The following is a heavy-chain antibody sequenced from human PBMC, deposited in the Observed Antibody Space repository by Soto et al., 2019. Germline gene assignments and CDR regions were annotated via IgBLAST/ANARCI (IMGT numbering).Heavy chain of an antibody. CDR3: ARRAVVAVTGSLDNWLDP. CDR2: VYNSGST. CDR1: GGSITSYN. V-gene: IGHV4-59*01. Sequence: SETLFLTCTVAGGSITSYNWNWLRQPPGKALEWIGYVYNSGSTNYNPSLKSRVTISVDTSKNQFSLKVNSVTAADTAVYYCARRAVVAVTGSLDNWLDPWGQGILVTVS. D-gene: IGHD2-21*01. J-gene: IGHJ5*02.